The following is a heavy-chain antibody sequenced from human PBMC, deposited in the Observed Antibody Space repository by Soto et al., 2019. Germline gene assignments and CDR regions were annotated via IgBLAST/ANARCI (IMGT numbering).Heavy chain of an antibody. V-gene: IGHV3-43*01. CDR3: AKVRGGVTASFYYDY. Sequence: EVQLVESGGVVVQPGGSLRLSCAASGFTFDDYSMHWVRQSPGKGLEWVSLISWDGRTTYYADSVKGRFTISRDNSKNSLYLQMNSLTPEDSDLYYCAKVRGGVTASFYYDYWGQGTLVTVSS. CDR2: ISWDGRTT. CDR1: GFTFDDYS. J-gene: IGHJ4*02. D-gene: IGHD2-21*02.